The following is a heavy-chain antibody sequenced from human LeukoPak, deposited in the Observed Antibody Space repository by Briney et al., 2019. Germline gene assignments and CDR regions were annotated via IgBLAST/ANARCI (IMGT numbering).Heavy chain of an antibody. J-gene: IGHJ4*02. Sequence: ASVKVSCKASGGTFSSYAINWVRQATGQGLEWMGWMNPNSGDTGYAQKFQGRVTMTRNTSISTAYMELSSLRSEDTAVYYCARGRRYLTPFDYWGQGTLVTVSS. CDR3: ARGRRYLTPFDY. V-gene: IGHV1-8*02. CDR1: GGTFSSYA. CDR2: MNPNSGDT. D-gene: IGHD3-9*01.